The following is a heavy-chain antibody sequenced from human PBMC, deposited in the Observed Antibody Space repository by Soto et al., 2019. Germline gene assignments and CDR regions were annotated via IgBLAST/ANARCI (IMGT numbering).Heavy chain of an antibody. Sequence: EVQLVESGGGLVKPGGSLRLSCAVSGLTFSNAWMSWVRQAPGKGLEWVGRIESKTDGGTTDYAAPVKNRFTISRDDSKNTLYLQMNSLETEDTAVYYCSTGGPASSAWHGYYFDFWGHGTLVTVSS. D-gene: IGHD2-15*01. V-gene: IGHV3-15*04. CDR1: GLTFSNAW. CDR2: IESKTDGGTT. CDR3: STGGPASSAWHGYYFDF. J-gene: IGHJ4*01.